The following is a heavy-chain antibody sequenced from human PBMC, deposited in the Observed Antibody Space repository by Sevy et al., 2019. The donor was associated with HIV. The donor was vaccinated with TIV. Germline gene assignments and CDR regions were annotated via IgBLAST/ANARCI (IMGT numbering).Heavy chain of an antibody. CDR1: GFNVNRYS. Sequence: GGSLRLSCAVSGFNVNRYSMSWVRQAPGKGLEWVSTLSFSCGKINYADSVKGRFIISRDDSKNTLYLQMNSLRAEDTAVYFCAREGCTRPHDYWGQGTLVTVSS. J-gene: IGHJ4*02. CDR2: LSFSCGKI. CDR3: AREGCTRPHDY. V-gene: IGHV3-23*01. D-gene: IGHD2-8*01.